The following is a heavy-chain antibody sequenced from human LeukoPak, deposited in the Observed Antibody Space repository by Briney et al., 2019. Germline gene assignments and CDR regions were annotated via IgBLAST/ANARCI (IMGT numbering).Heavy chain of an antibody. J-gene: IGHJ4*02. CDR3: AREREQGIGFDY. D-gene: IGHD2-21*01. Sequence: PGGSLRLSCAASGFTFSGHFMTWVRQAPGKGLEWVANINGDGRDVSYVDSVKGRFTISRDNAKNSLYLQMNSLRAEDTAVYYCAREREQGIGFDYWGQGTLVTVSS. V-gene: IGHV3-7*01. CDR2: INGDGRDV. CDR1: GFTFSGHF.